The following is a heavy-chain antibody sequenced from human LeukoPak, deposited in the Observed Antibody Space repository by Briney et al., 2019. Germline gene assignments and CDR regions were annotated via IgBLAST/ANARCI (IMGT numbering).Heavy chain of an antibody. D-gene: IGHD3-10*01. CDR1: GFTVSSNY. CDR3: ARRPYNYGSGSYYLPYYYYGMDV. J-gene: IGHJ6*02. CDR2: IYSGGST. V-gene: IGHV3-66*04. Sequence: TGGSLRLSCAASGFTVSSNYMSWVRQAPGKGLEWVSVIYSGGSTYYADSVKGRFTISRDNSKNTLYLQMNSLRAEDTAVYYCARRPYNYGSGSYYLPYYYYGMDVWGQGTTVTVSS.